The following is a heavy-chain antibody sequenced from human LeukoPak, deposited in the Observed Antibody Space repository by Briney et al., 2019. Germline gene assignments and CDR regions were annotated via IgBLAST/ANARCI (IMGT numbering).Heavy chain of an antibody. CDR2: ISSSGSTI. CDR3: ARRQLGPSYMDV. V-gene: IGHV3-11*01. D-gene: IGHD6-13*01. J-gene: IGHJ6*03. CDR1: GFTFSDYY. Sequence: GGSLRLSCAASGFTFSDYYMSWIRQALGKGLEWVSYISSSGSTIYYTDSVKGRFTISRDNAKNSLYLQMNSLRAEDTAVYYCARRQLGPSYMDVWGKGTTVTVSS.